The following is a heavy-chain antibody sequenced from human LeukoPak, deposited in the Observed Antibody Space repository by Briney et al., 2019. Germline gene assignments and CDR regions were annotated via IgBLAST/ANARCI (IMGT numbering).Heavy chain of an antibody. V-gene: IGHV1-24*01. J-gene: IGHJ4*02. D-gene: IGHD2-2*01. CDR3: ARGGYCSSTSCYLKDFAY. CDR2: FDPEDGET. Sequence: GASETLSCKVSGYTLTELTLHWVRQPPGKGLEWVGGFDPEDGETSYGTKFQGRVTMTEDTSTDTAYMELSSLRSDDTAVYYCARGGYCSSTSCYLKDFAYWGQGTLVTVSS. CDR1: GYTLTELT.